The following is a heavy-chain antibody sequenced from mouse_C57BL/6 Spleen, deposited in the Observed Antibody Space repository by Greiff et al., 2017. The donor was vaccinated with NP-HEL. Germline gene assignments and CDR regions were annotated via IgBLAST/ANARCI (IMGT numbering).Heavy chain of an antibody. V-gene: IGHV1-72*01. CDR3: ARPHYYGDYAMDY. CDR2: IVPIRGGT. CDR1: GYTFTSYW. Sequence: QVQLQQPGAELVKPGASVKLSCKASGYTFTSYWMHWLRRRPGRGFGWIGRIVPIRGGTKYKEKYKSKATLTVDKPSSTAYMQLSSLTSEDSAVYYSARPHYYGDYAMDYWGQGTSVTVSS. J-gene: IGHJ4*01. D-gene: IGHD1-2*01.